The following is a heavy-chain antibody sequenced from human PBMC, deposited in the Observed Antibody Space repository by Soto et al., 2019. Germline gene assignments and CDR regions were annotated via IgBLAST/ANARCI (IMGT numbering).Heavy chain of an antibody. V-gene: IGHV4-61*01. CDR1: GGSVSSGSYY. CDR3: ARAPTYYDSSGYYYYYYGMDV. Sequence: SETLSLTCTVSGGSVSSGSYYWSWIRQPPGKGLEWIGYIYYSGSTNYNPSLKSRVTISVDTSKNQFSLKLSSVTAADTAVYYCARAPTYYDSSGYYYYYYGMDVCGQGPTVTVSS. CDR2: IYYSGST. D-gene: IGHD3-22*01. J-gene: IGHJ6*02.